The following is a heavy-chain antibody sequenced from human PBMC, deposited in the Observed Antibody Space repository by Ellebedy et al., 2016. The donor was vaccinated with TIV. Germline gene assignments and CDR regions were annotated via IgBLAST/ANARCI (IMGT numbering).Heavy chain of an antibody. J-gene: IGHJ5*02. CDR1: GFSLNTAGVG. Sequence: SGPTLVKPTQTLTLTCTFSGFSLNTAGVGVGWIRQRPGQALEWLSLIYWDNDKLYSPSLKSRLTITKDTSKNQVVLTMTSMDPVDTATYYCAHKLGYYGSGSYFPYWFDPWGQGTLVTVSS. CDR3: AHKLGYYGSGSYFPYWFDP. D-gene: IGHD3-10*01. V-gene: IGHV2-5*02. CDR2: IYWDNDK.